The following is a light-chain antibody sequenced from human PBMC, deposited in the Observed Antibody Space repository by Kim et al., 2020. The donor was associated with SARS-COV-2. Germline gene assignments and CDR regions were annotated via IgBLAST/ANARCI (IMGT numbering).Light chain of an antibody. V-gene: IGLV2-8*01. Sequence: AVTISCNGTSSDVGGYDYVSWYQQHHDKAPKRMIDEVTKQPSGVPGRFSGSKSDNTASLTVSGLQAEDEADYYCSSYAGSNILGLFGGGTKLTVL. CDR2: EVT. CDR3: SSYAGSNILGL. J-gene: IGLJ3*02. CDR1: SSDVGGYDY.